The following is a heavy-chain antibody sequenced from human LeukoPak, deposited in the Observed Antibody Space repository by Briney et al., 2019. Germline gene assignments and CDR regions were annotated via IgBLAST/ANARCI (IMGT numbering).Heavy chain of an antibody. Sequence: ASVKVSCKASGYTFARYGISWVRPAPGKGLEWMGWISGFNGNTNHAQNLQDRVTMTTDTSPSTAYMELRSLRSDDTAVYFCARVPNQYCTSRCYYTAFDIWGQGTMVTVSS. D-gene: IGHD2/OR15-2a*01. CDR3: ARVPNQYCTSRCYYTAFDI. CDR1: GYTFARYG. CDR2: ISGFNGNT. J-gene: IGHJ3*02. V-gene: IGHV1-18*01.